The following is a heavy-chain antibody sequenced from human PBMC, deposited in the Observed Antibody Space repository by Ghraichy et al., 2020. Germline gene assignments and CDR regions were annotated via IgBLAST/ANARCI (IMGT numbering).Heavy chain of an antibody. CDR2: ISGSGGST. CDR1: GFTFSSYA. J-gene: IGHJ6*02. CDR3: AKAGGYCSGGSCYAYYFYGMDV. V-gene: IGHV3-23*01. D-gene: IGHD2-15*01. Sequence: GESLNISCAASGFTFSSYAMSWVRQAPGKGLEWVSAISGSGGSTYYADSVKGRFTISRDNSKNMLYLQMNSLRAEDTAVYYCAKAGGYCSGGSCYAYYFYGMDVWGQGTTVTVSS.